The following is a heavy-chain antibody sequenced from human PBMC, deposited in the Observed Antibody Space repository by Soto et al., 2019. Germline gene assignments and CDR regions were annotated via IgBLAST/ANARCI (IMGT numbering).Heavy chain of an antibody. J-gene: IGHJ5*02. V-gene: IGHV4-39*01. CDR1: GGSISSSGYY. CDR2: IYYNGNT. CDR3: VRPEHGPAFDP. D-gene: IGHD2-21*01. Sequence: QLQLQESGPGLVKPSETLSLTCTVSGGSISSSGYYWAWIRQPPEKGPEWVASIYYNGNTYYNPYLKSRLTISGDKYQNQYSLKLRSVTVADVAVYYGVRPEHGPAFDPWGQGTLVNVSS.